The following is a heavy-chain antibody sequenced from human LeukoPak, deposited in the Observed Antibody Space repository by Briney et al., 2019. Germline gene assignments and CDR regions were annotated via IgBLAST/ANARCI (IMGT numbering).Heavy chain of an antibody. Sequence: PGGSLRLSCAASGFTFSSYAMSWVRQAPGKGLEWVSAISGSGGSTYYADSVKGRLTISRDNSKNTLYLQMNSLRAEDTAVYYCAKSGGYYPKHYNWFDPWGQGTLVTVSS. CDR3: AKSGGYYPKHYNWFDP. D-gene: IGHD3-3*01. V-gene: IGHV3-23*01. CDR2: ISGSGGST. J-gene: IGHJ5*02. CDR1: GFTFSSYA.